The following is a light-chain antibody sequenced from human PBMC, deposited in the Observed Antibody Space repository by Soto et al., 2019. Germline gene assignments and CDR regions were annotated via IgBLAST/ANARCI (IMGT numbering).Light chain of an antibody. CDR3: SSYTSDNTYV. CDR1: SSDVGAYNY. V-gene: IGLV2-14*01. CDR2: DVS. J-gene: IGLJ1*01. Sequence: QSALTQPASVSGSPGQSITISCSGTSSDVGAYNYVSWYQQHPGKAPRVMIYDVSNRPSGVSNRFSGSKSGNTATLTISGLQADDDADYYCSSYTSDNTYVFATGTKLTVL.